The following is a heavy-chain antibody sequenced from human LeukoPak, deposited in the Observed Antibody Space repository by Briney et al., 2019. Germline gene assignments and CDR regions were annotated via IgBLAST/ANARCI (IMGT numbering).Heavy chain of an antibody. CDR1: GFTFSSYA. Sequence: AGGSLRLSCAASGFTFSSYAMHWVRQAPGKGLEWVAVISYDGSNKYYADSVKGRFTISRDNSKNTLYLQMNSLRAEDTAVYYCARVRKSYSSSWSSDAFDIWGQGTMVTVSS. CDR3: ARVRKSYSSSWSSDAFDI. D-gene: IGHD6-13*01. J-gene: IGHJ3*02. V-gene: IGHV3-30-3*01. CDR2: ISYDGSNK.